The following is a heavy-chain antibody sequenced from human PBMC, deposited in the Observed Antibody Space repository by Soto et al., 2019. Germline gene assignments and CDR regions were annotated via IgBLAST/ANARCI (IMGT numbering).Heavy chain of an antibody. V-gene: IGHV4-59*08. CDR1: GGSISSYY. CDR3: ARYSTYWHSSFDS. CDR2: LYYSGAT. Sequence: SETLSLTCTVSGGSISSYYWSWIRQPPGKGLEWIGYLYYSGATNYNPSLKSRVTILVDTSQNQFSLKVNSVTAADTAVYYCARYSTYWHSSFDSWGPGTLVTVSS. D-gene: IGHD6-13*01. J-gene: IGHJ4*02.